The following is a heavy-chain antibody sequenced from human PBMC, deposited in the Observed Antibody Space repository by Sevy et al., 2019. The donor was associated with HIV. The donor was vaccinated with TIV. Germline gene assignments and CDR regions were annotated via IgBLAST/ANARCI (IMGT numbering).Heavy chain of an antibody. CDR2: TYHSGDT. J-gene: IGHJ5*02. Sequence: SETLSLTCAVYGGSFSGYYWTWIRQPPGKGLEWIGETYHSGDTNYNPSLKSRVAISVDTSKNQFSLKLSSVTAADTAVYYWARGRGAVAGLGGWFDPWGQGTLVTVSS. CDR3: ARGRGAVAGLGGWFDP. V-gene: IGHV4-34*01. D-gene: IGHD6-19*01. CDR1: GGSFSGYY.